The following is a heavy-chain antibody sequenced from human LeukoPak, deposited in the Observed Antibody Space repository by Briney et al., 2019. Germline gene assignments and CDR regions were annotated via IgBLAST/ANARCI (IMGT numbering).Heavy chain of an antibody. CDR3: AREPYIVVVVAATDY. D-gene: IGHD2-15*01. J-gene: IGHJ4*02. V-gene: IGHV3-33*01. Sequence: GRSLRLSCAASGFTFSSYGMHWVRQAPGKWLGWVAVIWYDGSNKYYADSVKGRFTISRDNSKNTLYLQMNSLRAEDTAVYYCAREPYIVVVVAATDYWGQGTLVTVSS. CDR1: GFTFSSYG. CDR2: IWYDGSNK.